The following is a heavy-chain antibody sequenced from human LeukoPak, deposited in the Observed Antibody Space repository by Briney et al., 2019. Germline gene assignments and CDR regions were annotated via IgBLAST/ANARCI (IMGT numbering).Heavy chain of an antibody. CDR2: ISGSGGST. CDR3: AKGVAAAGIFDY. V-gene: IGHV3-23*01. D-gene: IGHD6-13*01. J-gene: IGHJ4*02. CDR1: GFTFSSYA. Sequence: GGSLRLSCAASGFTFSSYAMSWVRQAPGKGLEWVSAISGSGGSTYYADSVKGRFTISRDNSKNTLYLQMNSLRAKDTAVYYCAKGVAAAGIFDYWGQGTLVTVSS.